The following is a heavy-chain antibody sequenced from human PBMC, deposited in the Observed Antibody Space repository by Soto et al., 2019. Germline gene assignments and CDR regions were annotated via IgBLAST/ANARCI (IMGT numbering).Heavy chain of an antibody. Sequence: IQLVQSAGEVKRPGASVKVSCKASGYTFNTFGITWVRQAPGQGLEWMGCVSGYSDKRDDSRKLQDRITLTADPSTTTSYMELRSRTSDDTAVYYWARGWGKYVGGNDFWGQGTLVTVSS. CDR2: VSGYSDKR. D-gene: IGHD2-15*01. CDR3: ARGWGKYVGGNDF. J-gene: IGHJ4*02. CDR1: GYTFNTFG. V-gene: IGHV1-18*01.